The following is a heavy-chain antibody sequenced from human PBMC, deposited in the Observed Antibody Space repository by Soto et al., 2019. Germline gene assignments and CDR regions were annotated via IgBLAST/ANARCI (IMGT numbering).Heavy chain of an antibody. J-gene: IGHJ6*02. V-gene: IGHV4-30-4*01. CDR3: PSDAGYCNSASCYPYTMDV. CDR2: IYYSGNT. D-gene: IGHD2-2*03. Sequence: SETLSVSCTFSWESIIFGDHSWSWVRQSPGAGLEWIGFIYYSGNTYYNTSLKSRVSMSVDTSNNQFSLTLNSVTAADTAVYYRPSDAGYCNSASCYPYTMDVWGQGTTVTASS. CDR1: WESIIFGDHS.